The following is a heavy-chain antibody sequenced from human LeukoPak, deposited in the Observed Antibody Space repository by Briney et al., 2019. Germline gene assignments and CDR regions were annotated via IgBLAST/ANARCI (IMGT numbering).Heavy chain of an antibody. CDR3: ARGPKYYDSSGYYYPPHFDY. D-gene: IGHD3-22*01. Sequence: GESLKISCKGSGYSFTSYWIGWVRQMPGKGLEWMGIIYPGDSDTRYSPSFQGQVTVSADKSISTAYLQWSSLKASDTAMYYCARGPKYYDSSGYYYPPHFDYWGQGTLVTVSS. CDR2: IYPGDSDT. CDR1: GYSFTSYW. V-gene: IGHV5-51*01. J-gene: IGHJ4*02.